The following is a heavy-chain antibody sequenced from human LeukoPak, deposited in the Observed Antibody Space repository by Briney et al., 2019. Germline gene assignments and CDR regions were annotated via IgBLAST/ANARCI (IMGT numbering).Heavy chain of an antibody. CDR1: GGSISSGSYY. Sequence: KSSQTLSLTCTVSGGSISSGSYYWSWIRQPAGKGLEWIGRIYTSGSTNYNPSLKSRVTISVDTSKNQFSLKLSSVTAADTAVYYCASYIAARAYWYFDLWGRGTLVTVSS. D-gene: IGHD6-6*01. CDR2: IYTSGST. V-gene: IGHV4-61*02. CDR3: ASYIAARAYWYFDL. J-gene: IGHJ2*01.